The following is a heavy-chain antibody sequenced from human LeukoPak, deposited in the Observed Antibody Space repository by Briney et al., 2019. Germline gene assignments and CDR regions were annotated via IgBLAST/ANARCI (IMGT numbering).Heavy chain of an antibody. CDR1: GGSISSGDYY. V-gene: IGHV4-30-4*08. CDR2: IYYSGST. D-gene: IGHD2-2*01. CDR3: AGEGYCSSTSCYGAWWFDP. Sequence: ASETLSLTCTVSGGSISSGDYYWSWIRQPPGKGLEWIGYIYYSGSTYYNPSLKSRVTISVDTSKNQFSLKLSSVTAADTAVYYCAGEGYCSSTSCYGAWWFDPWGQGTLVTVSS. J-gene: IGHJ5*02.